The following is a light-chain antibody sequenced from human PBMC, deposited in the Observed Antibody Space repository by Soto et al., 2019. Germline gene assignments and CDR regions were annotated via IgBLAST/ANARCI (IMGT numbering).Light chain of an antibody. Sequence: DIQMTQSPSTLSASVGDRVSITCRASQTISNWLAWYQQKPGRAPNLLIYKASRLESGVPSRFSGSGSGTEFTLTISSLQPDDFATYYCQQYNSNPYSFGQGTQVEIK. CDR3: QQYNSNPYS. V-gene: IGKV1-5*03. CDR2: KAS. J-gene: IGKJ2*03. CDR1: QTISNW.